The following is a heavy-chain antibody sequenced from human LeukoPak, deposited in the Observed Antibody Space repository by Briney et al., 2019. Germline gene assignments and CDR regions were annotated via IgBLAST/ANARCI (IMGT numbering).Heavy chain of an antibody. CDR3: ARHQSGRRYDALDV. J-gene: IGHJ3*01. D-gene: IGHD3-3*01. CDR2: IYPGDSDT. Sequence: GESLKISCKTSGYSFTTYWIDWVRQMTGKGLEWMGIIYPGDSDTTYSPSFQGQVTISVDKSTSTAYLQWTSLKASDTAMYYCARHQSGRRYDALDVWGQGTMVTVSS. CDR1: GYSFTTYW. V-gene: IGHV5-51*01.